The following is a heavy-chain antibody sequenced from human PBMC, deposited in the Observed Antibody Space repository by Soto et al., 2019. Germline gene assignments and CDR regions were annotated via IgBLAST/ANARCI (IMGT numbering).Heavy chain of an antibody. J-gene: IGHJ4*02. CDR2: INPNSGDT. D-gene: IGHD6-19*01. V-gene: IGHV1-2*04. CDR3: ATSRISIAVAGETEYYFDY. Sequence: ASVKVSCKASGYIFTGYYMHWVRQAPGQGLEWMGWINPNSGDTNYTQRFQGWVTMTRDTSISTAYMELSRLRSDDTAVYYCATSRISIAVAGETEYYFDYWGQGTLVTVSS. CDR1: GYIFTGYY.